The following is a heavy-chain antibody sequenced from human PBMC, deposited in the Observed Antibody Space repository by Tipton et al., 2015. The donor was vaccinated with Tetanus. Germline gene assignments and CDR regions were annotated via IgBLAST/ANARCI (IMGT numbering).Heavy chain of an antibody. CDR2: IIPIFGTA. CDR1: GGTFSSYA. J-gene: IGHJ3*02. CDR3: AREKDYYDSSGYYNPDAFDI. Sequence: QLVQSGAEVKKPGSSVKVSCKASGGTFSSYAISWVRQAPGQGLEWMGGIIPIFGTANYAQKFQGRVTITADKSTSTAYMELSSLRSEDTAVYYCAREKDYYDSSGYYNPDAFDIWGQGTMVTVSS. D-gene: IGHD3-22*01. V-gene: IGHV1-69*06.